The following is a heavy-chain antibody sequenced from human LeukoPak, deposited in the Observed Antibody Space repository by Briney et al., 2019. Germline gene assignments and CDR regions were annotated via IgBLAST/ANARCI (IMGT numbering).Heavy chain of an antibody. CDR2: FDPEDGET. CDR1: RYTLTELS. D-gene: IGHD3-22*01. CDR3: ATGNFYDSSGYYQAEYFQD. J-gene: IGHJ1*01. V-gene: IGHV1-24*01. Sequence: GASVKVSCKVSRYTLTELSMHWVRQAPGKGLEWMGGFDPEDGETIYAQKFQGRVTMTEDTSTDTAYMELSSLRSEDTAVYYCATGNFYDSSGYYQAEYFQDWGQGTLVTVSS.